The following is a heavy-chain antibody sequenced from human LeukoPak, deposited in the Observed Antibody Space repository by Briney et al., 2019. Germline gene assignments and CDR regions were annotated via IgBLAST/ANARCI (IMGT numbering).Heavy chain of an antibody. CDR1: GFTFSSYS. J-gene: IGHJ4*02. CDR3: AKDRHPIIVVVPAATYFDY. V-gene: IGHV3-21*01. D-gene: IGHD2-2*01. CDR2: ISSSSSYI. Sequence: GGSLRLSCAASGFTFSSYSMNWVRQAPGKGLEWVSSISSSSSYIYYGDSVKGRFPISRDNSKNTLYLQMNSLRAQDTAVYYCAKDRHPIIVVVPAATYFDYWGQGTLVTVSS.